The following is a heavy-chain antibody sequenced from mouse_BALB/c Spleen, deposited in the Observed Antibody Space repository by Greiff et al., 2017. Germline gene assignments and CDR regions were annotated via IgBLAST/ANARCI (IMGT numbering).Heavy chain of an antibody. J-gene: IGHJ4*01. CDR1: GFTFSSYA. Sequence: EVQRVESGGGLVKPGGSLKLSCAASGFTFSSYAMSWVRQTPEKRLEWVASISSGGSTYYPDSVKGRFTISRDNARNILYLQMSSLRSEDTAMYYCAREGFKITRLDYWGQGTSVTVSS. CDR2: ISSGGST. CDR3: AREGFKITRLDY. V-gene: IGHV5-6-5*01. D-gene: IGHD2-4*01.